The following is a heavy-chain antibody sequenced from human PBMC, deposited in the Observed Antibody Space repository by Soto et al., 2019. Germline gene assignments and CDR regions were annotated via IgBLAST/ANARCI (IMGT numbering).Heavy chain of an antibody. Sequence: GGSLRLSCAASGFTFSDYYMSWIRQAPGKGLEWVSYISSSGSTIYYADSVKGRFTISRDNAKNSLYLQMNSLRAEDTAVYYCARSNIVVVPAVKWFDPWGQGTLVTVSS. D-gene: IGHD2-2*01. CDR1: GFTFSDYY. J-gene: IGHJ5*02. CDR2: ISSSGSTI. CDR3: ARSNIVVVPAVKWFDP. V-gene: IGHV3-11*01.